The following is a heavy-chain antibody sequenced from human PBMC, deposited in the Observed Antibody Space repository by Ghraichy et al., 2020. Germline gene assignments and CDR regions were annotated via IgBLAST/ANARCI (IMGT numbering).Heavy chain of an antibody. D-gene: IGHD3-16*01. CDR1: NYSISTGYY. CDR2: IYHSGST. Sequence: SETLSLTCAVSNYSISTGYYWGWIRQPPGKGLEWIATIYHSGSTYYNPSLKRRLTISVDTSKNQFSLKLRSVTAADTAVYYCARDGGVVPGSMDVWGQGTTVIVSS. CDR3: ARDGGVVPGSMDV. J-gene: IGHJ6*02. V-gene: IGHV4-38-2*02.